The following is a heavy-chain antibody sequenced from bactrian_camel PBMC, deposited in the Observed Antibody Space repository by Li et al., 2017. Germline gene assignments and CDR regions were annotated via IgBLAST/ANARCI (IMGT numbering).Heavy chain of an antibody. D-gene: IGHD3*01. V-gene: IGHV3S1*01. Sequence: HVQLVESGGGSVQAGGSLKLSCEASGDSYRSACMAWFRQAEGKEREGVAGIAERDGSTFYGASVKGRFTIRHDVAKHMLYLEMNGLKFDDTAMYYCAIGYECPGLDRDNFGYWGRGTQVTVS. CDR2: IAERDGST. CDR1: GDSYRSAC. CDR3: AIGYECPGLDRDNFGY. J-gene: IGHJ4*01.